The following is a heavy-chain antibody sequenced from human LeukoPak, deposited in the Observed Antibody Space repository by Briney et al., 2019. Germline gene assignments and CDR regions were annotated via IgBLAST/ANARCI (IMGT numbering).Heavy chain of an antibody. CDR1: GFTFSSYS. Sequence: GGSLRLSCTASGFTFSSYSMNWVRQAPGKGLEWVSSISTSSSYIYYADSVKGRFTISRDNARNSLYLQMNSLRAEDTAVYYCARGASVVAGNDNAFDIWGQGTMVTVSS. CDR3: ARGASVVAGNDNAFDI. D-gene: IGHD6-19*01. V-gene: IGHV3-21*01. J-gene: IGHJ3*02. CDR2: ISTSSSYI.